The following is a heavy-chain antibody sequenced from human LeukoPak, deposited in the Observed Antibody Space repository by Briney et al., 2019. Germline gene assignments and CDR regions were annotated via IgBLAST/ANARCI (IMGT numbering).Heavy chain of an antibody. D-gene: IGHD3-10*01. CDR3: ARVAPLYYYGSGRAFDI. CDR2: ISSSGSTI. CDR1: GFAFSSYE. J-gene: IGHJ3*02. Sequence: GGSLRLSCAASGFAFSSYEMNWVRQAPGKGLEWVSYISSSGSTIYYADSVKGRFTISRDNAKNSLYLQMNSLRAEDTAVYYCARVAPLYYYGSGRAFDIWGQGTMVTVSS. V-gene: IGHV3-48*03.